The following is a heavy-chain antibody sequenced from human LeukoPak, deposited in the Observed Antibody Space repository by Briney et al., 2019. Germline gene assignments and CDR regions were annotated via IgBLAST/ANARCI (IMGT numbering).Heavy chain of an antibody. CDR3: ARDATYYLRYGYFDC. J-gene: IGHJ4*01. CDR1: GFTFSNSS. D-gene: IGHD5/OR15-5a*01. V-gene: IGHV3-21*01. CDR2: INDVGSHI. Sequence: GSLRLSCAASGFTFSNSSMNLVRQAPGKGLEWVSSINDVGSHIYYADSVRGRFTISRDNAKTSVYLQMNNLRPEDTAVYYCARDATYYLRYGYFDCWGHGTLVTVSS.